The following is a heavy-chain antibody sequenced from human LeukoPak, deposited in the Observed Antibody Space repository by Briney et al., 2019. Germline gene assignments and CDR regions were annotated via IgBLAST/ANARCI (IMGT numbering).Heavy chain of an antibody. CDR1: GGSISSYY. V-gene: IGHV4-4*07. Sequence: PSETLSLTCSVSGGSISSYYWSWIRQPAGKGLEWIGRIYVSGITKYNPSLRSRVTMSVDTSKNQFSLKLSSVTAADTAVYYCARGVSGGYYYGMDVWGQGTTVTVSS. J-gene: IGHJ6*02. CDR3: ARGVSGGYYYGMDV. D-gene: IGHD2-15*01. CDR2: IYVSGIT.